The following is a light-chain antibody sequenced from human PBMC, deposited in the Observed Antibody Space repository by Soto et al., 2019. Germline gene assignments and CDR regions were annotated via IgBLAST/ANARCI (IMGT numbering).Light chain of an antibody. V-gene: IGKV1-8*01. CDR3: QQYYSYPPWT. CDR2: AAS. J-gene: IGKJ2*02. CDR1: QGISSY. Sequence: AIRMTQSPSSLSASTGDRVTITCRASQGISSYLAWYQQKPGKATKLLIYAASTLQSGVPSRFSGSGSGTDFTLTISCLQSEDFATYYCQQYYSYPPWTFGQGTKLEIK.